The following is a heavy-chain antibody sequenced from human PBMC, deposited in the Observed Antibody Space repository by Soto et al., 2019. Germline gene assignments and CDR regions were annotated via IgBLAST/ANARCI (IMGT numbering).Heavy chain of an antibody. CDR3: ARSRYIYGADAFDI. V-gene: IGHV4-30-2*01. Sequence: LSLTCAVSGGSISSGGYSWSWIRQPPGKGLEWIGYIDQSGSTYYNPSLKSRVTISVDRSKNQFSLRLSSVTAADTAVYYCARSRYIYGADAFDIWGLGTMVTVSS. CDR2: IDQSGST. J-gene: IGHJ3*02. CDR1: GGSISSGGYS. D-gene: IGHD5-18*01.